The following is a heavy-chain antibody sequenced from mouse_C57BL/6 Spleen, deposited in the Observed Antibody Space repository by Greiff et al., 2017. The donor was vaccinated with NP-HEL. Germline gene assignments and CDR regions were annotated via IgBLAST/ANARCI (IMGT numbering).Heavy chain of an antibody. J-gene: IGHJ1*03. Sequence: VQLQQPGAELVKPGASVKLSCKASGYTFTSYWMHWVKQRPGQGLEWIGMIHPNSGSTNYNEKFKSKAKLTVDKSSSTAYMQLISLTSEYSAVYYCARGQLGPYWYFDVWGTGTTVTVSS. CDR3: ARGQLGPYWYFDV. D-gene: IGHD4-1*02. CDR2: IHPNSGST. V-gene: IGHV1-64*01. CDR1: GYTFTSYW.